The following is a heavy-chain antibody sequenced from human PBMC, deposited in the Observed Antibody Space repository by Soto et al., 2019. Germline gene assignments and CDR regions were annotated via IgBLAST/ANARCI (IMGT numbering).Heavy chain of an antibody. CDR2: IYSTGNT. CDR3: AGEGIQLWLHAFDI. CDR1: GFSVSSYY. J-gene: IGHJ3*02. Sequence: GGSLRLSCAASGFSVSSYYMSWVRQAPGKGLEWVSVIYSTGNTYYADSVKGRFTISRDNAKNSLYLQMNSLRAEDTAVYYCAGEGIQLWLHAFDIWGQGTMVTVSS. V-gene: IGHV3-53*01. D-gene: IGHD5-18*01.